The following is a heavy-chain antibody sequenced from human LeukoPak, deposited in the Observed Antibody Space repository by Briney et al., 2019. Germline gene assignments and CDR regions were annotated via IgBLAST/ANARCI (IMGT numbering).Heavy chain of an antibody. D-gene: IGHD3-10*01. J-gene: IGHJ3*02. CDR2: INPNSGGT. Sequence: ASVKVSCKASGYTFTGYYMHWARQAPGQGLEWMGWINPNSGGTNYAQKFQGRVTMTRDTSISTAYMELSRLRSDDTAVYYCARRLVRGVISYAFDIWGQGTMVTVSS. CDR3: ARRLVRGVISYAFDI. CDR1: GYTFTGYY. V-gene: IGHV1-2*02.